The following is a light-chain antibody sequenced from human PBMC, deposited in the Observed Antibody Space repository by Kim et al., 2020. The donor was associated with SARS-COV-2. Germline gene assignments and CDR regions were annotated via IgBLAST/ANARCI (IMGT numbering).Light chain of an antibody. Sequence: QSALTQPRSVSGSPGQSVTISCTGSSSDVGGYKYVSWFRHHPGKAPKLIIFDVSERPSGVPDRFSGSKSGNTASLTISGLQAEDEADYYCCSYAGTYIYVFGSGTKVTVL. V-gene: IGLV2-11*01. J-gene: IGLJ1*01. CDR2: DVS. CDR1: SSDVGGYKY. CDR3: CSYAGTYIYV.